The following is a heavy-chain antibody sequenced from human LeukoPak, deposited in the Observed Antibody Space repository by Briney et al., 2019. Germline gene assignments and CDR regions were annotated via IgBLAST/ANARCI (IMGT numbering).Heavy chain of an antibody. CDR2: IKQDGSEK. V-gene: IGHV3-7*01. Sequence: GGSLRLSCAASGFTFSSYWMYWVRQAPGKGLEWVANIKQDGSEKYYVDSVKGRFTISRDNAKNSLYLQMNSLRAEDTAVYYCARAQAYSGRIFDYWGQGTLVTVSS. CDR3: ARAQAYSGRIFDY. D-gene: IGHD1-26*01. CDR1: GFTFSSYW. J-gene: IGHJ4*02.